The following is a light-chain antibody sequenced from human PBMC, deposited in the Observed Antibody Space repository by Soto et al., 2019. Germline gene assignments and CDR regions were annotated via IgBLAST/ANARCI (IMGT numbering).Light chain of an antibody. Sequence: QSALTQPPSSSGSPGQSVTISCTGTISDVGGYNYVSWYQQHPGKAPKLMIYEVSKRPSGVPDRFSGSKSGNMASLTVSGLQAEDEADYYCSSYAGSNNLGVFGTGTKVTVL. CDR3: SSYAGSNNLGV. V-gene: IGLV2-8*01. CDR1: ISDVGGYNY. CDR2: EVS. J-gene: IGLJ1*01.